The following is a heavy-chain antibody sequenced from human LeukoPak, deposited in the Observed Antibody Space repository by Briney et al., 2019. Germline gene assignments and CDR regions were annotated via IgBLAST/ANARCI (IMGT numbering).Heavy chain of an antibody. CDR1: GFTFSSYV. J-gene: IGHJ6*03. D-gene: IGHD2-2*01. Sequence: GGSLRLSCAASGFTFSSYVMSWVRQAPGKGLEWVSLISGSGGSTFYADSVKGRFTISRDNSKNTLYLQMNSLRAEDTAVYYCAKDGSTSFGVPAAIVPNYYYYMDVWGKGTTVTVSS. V-gene: IGHV3-23*01. CDR3: AKDGSTSFGVPAAIVPNYYYYMDV. CDR2: ISGSGGST.